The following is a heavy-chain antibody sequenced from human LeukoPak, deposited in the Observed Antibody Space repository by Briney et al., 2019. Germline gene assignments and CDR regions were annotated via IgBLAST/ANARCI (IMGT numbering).Heavy chain of an antibody. CDR3: ARTYYYGSGSYLDYYYYYMDV. J-gene: IGHJ6*03. CDR1: GYTFTSYA. D-gene: IGHD3-10*01. V-gene: IGHV7-4-1*02. CDR2: INTNTGNP. Sequence: ASVKVSCKASGYTFTSYAMNWVRQAPGQGLEWMGWINTNTGNPTHAQGFTGRFVFSLDTSVSTAYLQISSLKAEDTAVYYCARTYYYGSGSYLDYYYYYMDVWGKGTTVTVSS.